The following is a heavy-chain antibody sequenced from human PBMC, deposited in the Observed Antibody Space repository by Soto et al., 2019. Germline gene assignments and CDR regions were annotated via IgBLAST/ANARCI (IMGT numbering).Heavy chain of an antibody. CDR3: ARGRFNAFGI. Sequence: QVQLQQSGPGLVKPSQTLSLTCAISGDSVSSNSVAWNWIRQSPSRGLEWLGRTYYRSKWYNDYGVTVKGQITINPDTSKNQFSMQLNSVTPEDTAVYYCARGRFNAFGIWSQGTMVTVSS. D-gene: IGHD3-3*01. CDR1: GDSVSSNSVA. J-gene: IGHJ3*02. V-gene: IGHV6-1*01. CDR2: TYYRSKWYN.